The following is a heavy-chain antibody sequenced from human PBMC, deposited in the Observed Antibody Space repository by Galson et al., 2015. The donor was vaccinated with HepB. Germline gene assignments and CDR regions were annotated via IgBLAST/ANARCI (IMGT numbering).Heavy chain of an antibody. Sequence: ETLSLTCTVSGGSISSYYWSWIRQPPGKGLEWIGYIYYSGSTNYNPSLKSRVTISVDTSKNQFSLKLSSVTAADTAVYYCARQNAVDPYYFDYWGQGTLVTVSS. CDR1: GGSISSYY. V-gene: IGHV4-59*08. CDR3: ARQNAVDPYYFDY. J-gene: IGHJ4*02. CDR2: IYYSGST. D-gene: IGHD2-21*01.